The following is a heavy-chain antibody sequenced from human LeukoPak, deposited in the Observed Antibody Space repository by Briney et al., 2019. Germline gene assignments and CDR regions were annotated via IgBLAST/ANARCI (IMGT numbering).Heavy chain of an antibody. D-gene: IGHD6-13*01. CDR1: GFTFSSYS. CDR3: ARESAAGRTRGDGFFDY. V-gene: IGHV3-21*01. CDR2: ISISSSYI. Sequence: PGGSLRFSCAASGFTFSSYSMNWVRQAPGKGLEWVSSISISSSYIYYADSVKGRFTISRDNAKTSLYLQMNSLRAEDTAVYFCARESAAGRTRGDGFFDYWGQGTLVTVSS. J-gene: IGHJ4*02.